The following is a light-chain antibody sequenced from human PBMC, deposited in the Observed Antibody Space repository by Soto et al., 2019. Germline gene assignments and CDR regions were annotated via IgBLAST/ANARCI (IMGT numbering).Light chain of an antibody. CDR3: QSYDSGLSGFYV. CDR2: GNS. J-gene: IGLJ1*01. V-gene: IGLV1-40*01. Sequence: QSVLTQPPSVSGAPGQRVTISCTGSSSNIGAGYDVHWYQQLPGTAPKLLIYGNSNRPSGVPDRFSGSKSATSASLAITGLQADDEADYYCQSYDSGLSGFYVFGTGTKVTVL. CDR1: SSNIGAGYD.